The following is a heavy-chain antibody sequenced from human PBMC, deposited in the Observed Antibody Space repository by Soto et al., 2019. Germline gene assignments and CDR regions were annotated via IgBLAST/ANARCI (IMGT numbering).Heavy chain of an antibody. D-gene: IGHD2-21*02. J-gene: IGHJ4*02. CDR1: GFTFGDYA. V-gene: IGHV3-23*01. CDR3: AKENRDCYWCGEH. CDR2: ISASGPSI. Sequence: EVRLLESGGGLVQPGGSLRLSCAASGFTFGDYAMSWVRQAPGKGLEWVSTISASGPSIYYADSVKGRFTISRDNSRSTLYLQMNSLSADDTALYYCAKENRDCYWCGEHWGQGTLVTVSS.